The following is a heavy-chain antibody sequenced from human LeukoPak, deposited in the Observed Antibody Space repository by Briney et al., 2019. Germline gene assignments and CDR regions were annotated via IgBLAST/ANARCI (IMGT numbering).Heavy chain of an antibody. CDR3: ARPQDTYSSSSGFDY. D-gene: IGHD6-6*01. V-gene: IGHV3-21*01. CDR1: TLTFSDYW. CDR2: ISSSSSYI. Sequence: GGSLRLSCAASTLTFSDYWMHWVRQAPGKGLVWVSSISSSSSYIYYADSVKGRFTISRDNAKNSLYLQMNSLRAEDTAVYYCARPQDTYSSSSGFDYWGQGTLVTVSS. J-gene: IGHJ4*02.